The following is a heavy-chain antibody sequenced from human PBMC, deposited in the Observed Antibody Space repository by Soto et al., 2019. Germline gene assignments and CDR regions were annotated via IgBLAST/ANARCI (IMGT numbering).Heavy chain of an antibody. CDR3: ARTLYCSSTSCYDPTGPSGFDP. J-gene: IGHJ5*02. CDR2: INHSGST. CDR1: GGSFRGYD. D-gene: IGHD2-2*01. V-gene: IGHV4-34*01. Sequence: SETLSLTCAVYGGSFRGYDWSWIRQPPGKGLEWIGEINHSGSTNYNPSLKSRVTISVDTSKNQFSLKLSSVTAADTAVYYCARTLYCSSTSCYDPTGPSGFDPWGQGTLVTVSS.